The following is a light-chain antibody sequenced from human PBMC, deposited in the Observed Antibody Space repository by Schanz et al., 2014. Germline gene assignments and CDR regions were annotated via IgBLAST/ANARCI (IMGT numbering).Light chain of an antibody. CDR2: DVT. J-gene: IGLJ3*02. V-gene: IGLV2-11*01. CDR3: ASWDDSLYARV. CDR1: SSDVGGYNY. Sequence: QSALTQPRSVSGSPGQSVTISCTGTSSDVGGYNYVSWYKQLPGKAPKLMISDVTKRPSGVPDRFSGSKSGTSASLAISGLQSEDEADYYCASWDDSLYARVFGGGTKLTVL.